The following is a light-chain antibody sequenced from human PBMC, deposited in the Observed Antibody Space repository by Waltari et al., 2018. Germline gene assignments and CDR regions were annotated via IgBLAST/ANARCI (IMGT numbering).Light chain of an antibody. CDR2: DFT. CDR3: CSYAGSITFWV. V-gene: IGLV2-11*01. Sequence: QSALTQPRPVSGSPGQSVTISCTGTSSDVGGYNYVSWYQHHPGKAPKLIIYDFTKLPSGVPDRFSASKSDNTASLTISGLQAEDEADYYCCSYAGSITFWVFGGGTKLTVL. J-gene: IGLJ3*02. CDR1: SSDVGGYNY.